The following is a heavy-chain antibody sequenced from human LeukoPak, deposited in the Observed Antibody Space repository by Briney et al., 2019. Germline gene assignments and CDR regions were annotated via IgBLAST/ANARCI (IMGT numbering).Heavy chain of an antibody. Sequence: GSLRLSCAASGFPFSDYYMSWIRQAPGKGLEWVSYISSSGSTIYYADSVKGRFTISRDKAKNSLYLQMNSLRAEDTAVYYCARDAYYDSSGYLKYWGQGTLVTVSS. D-gene: IGHD3-22*01. CDR2: ISSSGSTI. CDR3: ARDAYYDSSGYLKY. V-gene: IGHV3-11*04. J-gene: IGHJ4*02. CDR1: GFPFSDYY.